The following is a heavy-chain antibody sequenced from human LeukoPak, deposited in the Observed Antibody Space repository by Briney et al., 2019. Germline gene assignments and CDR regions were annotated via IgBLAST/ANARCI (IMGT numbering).Heavy chain of an antibody. CDR1: GYTFTGYY. J-gene: IGHJ6*03. V-gene: IGHV1-2*02. Sequence: GASVKVSCKASGYTFTGYYSHWVRQAPGQGLEWMGWINPNTAGTNYAQKFLGGVTLTWDTSISTAYMELNRLTSDDTAVYYCATSAGDYRAGHYYYMGVWGKGTSVTASS. D-gene: IGHD4-11*01. CDR2: INPNTAGT. CDR3: ATSAGDYRAGHYYYMGV.